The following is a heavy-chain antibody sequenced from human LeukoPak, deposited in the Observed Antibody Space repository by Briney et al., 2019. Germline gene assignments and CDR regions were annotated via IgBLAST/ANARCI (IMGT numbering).Heavy chain of an antibody. J-gene: IGHJ4*02. Sequence: GGSLRLSCAASGFTFSSYSMNWVRQAPGKGLGWVSSISSSSSYIYYADSVKGRFTISRDNAKNSLYLQMNSLRAGDTAVYYCARDPGIAAAATGDFEDYWGQGTLVTVSS. D-gene: IGHD6-13*01. CDR2: ISSSSSYI. CDR1: GFTFSSYS. V-gene: IGHV3-21*01. CDR3: ARDPGIAAAATGDFEDY.